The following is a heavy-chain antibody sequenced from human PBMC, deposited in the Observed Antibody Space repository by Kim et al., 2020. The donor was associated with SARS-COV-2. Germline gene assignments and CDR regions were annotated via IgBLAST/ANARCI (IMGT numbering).Heavy chain of an antibody. Sequence: GGSLRLSCAASGFTFSSYWMHWVRQAPGKGLVWVSRINSDGSSTSYADSVKGRFTISRDNAKNTLYLQMNSLRAEDTAVYYCARVGRYYDILTGYSEDWYFDLWGRGTLVTVSS. CDR2: INSDGSST. D-gene: IGHD3-9*01. CDR1: GFTFSSYW. J-gene: IGHJ2*01. CDR3: ARVGRYYDILTGYSEDWYFDL. V-gene: IGHV3-74*01.